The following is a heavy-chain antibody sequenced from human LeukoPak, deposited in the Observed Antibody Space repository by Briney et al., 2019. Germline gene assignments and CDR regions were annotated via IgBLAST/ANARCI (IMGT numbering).Heavy chain of an antibody. D-gene: IGHD3-3*01. CDR2: ISYDGSNK. CDR3: ARDLPLRFLEWLPPPTYSPLFDY. V-gene: IGHV3-30*03. Sequence: GGSLRLSCAASGFTFSSYGMHWVRQAPGKGLEWVAVISYDGSNKYYADSVKGRFTISRDNSKNTLYLQMNSLRAEDTAVYYCARDLPLRFLEWLPPPTYSPLFDYWGQGTLVTVSS. J-gene: IGHJ4*02. CDR1: GFTFSSYG.